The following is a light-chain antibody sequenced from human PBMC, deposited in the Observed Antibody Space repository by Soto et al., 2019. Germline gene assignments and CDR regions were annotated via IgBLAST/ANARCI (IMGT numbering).Light chain of an antibody. CDR3: HMYNSAPQDT. CDR2: AAS. Sequence: DIQMTQSPSSLSASVGDRVTITCRASQGISNYLAWYQQKPGKVPKLLIYAASTLQSGVPSRFSGSGSGTDFTLTISSLQPEDVATYYCHMYNSAPQDTFGGGTKVEIK. J-gene: IGKJ4*01. V-gene: IGKV1-27*01. CDR1: QGISNY.